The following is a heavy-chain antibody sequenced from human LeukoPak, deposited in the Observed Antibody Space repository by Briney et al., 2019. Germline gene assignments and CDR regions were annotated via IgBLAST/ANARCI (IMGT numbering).Heavy chain of an antibody. CDR1: GFTFSSSW. D-gene: IGHD1-26*01. J-gene: IGHJ4*02. V-gene: IGHV3-74*01. CDR3: ASQGWDLGY. Sequence: GGSLRLSCTASGFTFSSSWMHWVRQAPGKGLVWVSRINSDASSTSYADSVKGRFTISRDNAKNTLYLQMNGLRAEDTAVYYCASQGWDLGYWGQGTLVTVSS. CDR2: INSDASST.